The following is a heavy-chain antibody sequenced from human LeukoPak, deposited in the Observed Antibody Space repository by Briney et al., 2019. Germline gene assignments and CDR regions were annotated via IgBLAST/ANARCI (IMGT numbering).Heavy chain of an antibody. Sequence: ASVKVSCKVSGYTLTELSMHWVRQAPGKGLEWMGGFDPEDGETIYAQKFQGRVTMTEDTSTDTAYMELSSLRSEDTAVYYCATIRRGYSYGYLYYYFDYWGQGTPVTVSS. J-gene: IGHJ4*02. CDR2: FDPEDGET. CDR1: GYTLTELS. D-gene: IGHD5-18*01. V-gene: IGHV1-24*01. CDR3: ATIRRGYSYGYLYYYFDY.